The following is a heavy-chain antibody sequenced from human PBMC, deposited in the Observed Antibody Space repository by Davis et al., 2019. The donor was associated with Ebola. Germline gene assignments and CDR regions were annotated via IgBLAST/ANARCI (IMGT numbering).Heavy chain of an antibody. CDR3: AKVGFVVVVAGPFDY. CDR1: GFTFSSYA. D-gene: IGHD2-15*01. V-gene: IGHV3-23*01. Sequence: GGSLRLSCAASGFTFSSYAMDWVRQAPGKGLEWVSSISGSGDSTSYADSVKGRFTMSRDNSKNTLYLQMNSLRAEDTAVYYCAKVGFVVVVAGPFDYWGQGTLVTVSS. CDR2: ISGSGDST. J-gene: IGHJ4*02.